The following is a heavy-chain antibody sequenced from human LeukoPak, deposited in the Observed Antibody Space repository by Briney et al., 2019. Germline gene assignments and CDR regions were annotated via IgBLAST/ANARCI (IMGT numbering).Heavy chain of an antibody. CDR1: GFTFSKYW. J-gene: IGHJ3*02. V-gene: IGHV3-7*03. Sequence: PGGSLRLSCAASGFTFSKYWMSWVRQVPGKGLEWVVNINERGNEKNYVDSVKGRFTISRDNAKNSLYLQMNSLRAEDTAVYYCARLGATDAFDIWGQGTMVTVSS. CDR2: INERGNEK. D-gene: IGHD1-26*01. CDR3: ARLGATDAFDI.